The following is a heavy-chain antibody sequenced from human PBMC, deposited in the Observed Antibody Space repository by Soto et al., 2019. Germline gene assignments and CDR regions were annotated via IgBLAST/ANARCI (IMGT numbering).Heavy chain of an antibody. CDR3: AGSIFFFVISVYALSSFAP. V-gene: IGHV2-70*12. J-gene: IGHJ5*02. D-gene: IGHD3-16*01. Sequence: SGPTLVNPTQTLTLTCTFSGFSLSTSGVGVGWIRQPPGKALEWLARIDWDDDKYYSTSLKTRLTISKDTSKNQVVLTMTNMDIVDTASFFFAGSIFFFVISVYALSSFAPWAQGTLATVPP. CDR2: IDWDDDK. CDR1: GFSLSTSGVG.